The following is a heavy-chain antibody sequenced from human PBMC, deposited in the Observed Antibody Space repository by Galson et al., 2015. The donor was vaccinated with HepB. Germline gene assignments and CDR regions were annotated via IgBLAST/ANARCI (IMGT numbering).Heavy chain of an antibody. CDR2: IYYSGST. J-gene: IGHJ4*02. D-gene: IGHD3-10*01. CDR1: GASISSYY. CDR3: ARGRYYGSGSYYNY. Sequence: SETLSLTCTVSGASISSYYWSWIRQPPGKGLEWIGYIYYSGSTSYNPSLKSRVTISVDTSKNQFSLKLSSVTAADTAVYYCARGRYYGSGSYYNYWGQGTLVTVSS. V-gene: IGHV4-59*01.